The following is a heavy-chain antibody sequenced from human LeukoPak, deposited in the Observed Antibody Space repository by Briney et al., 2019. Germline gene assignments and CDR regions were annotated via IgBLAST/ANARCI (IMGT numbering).Heavy chain of an antibody. CDR2: IYPSDSDT. Sequence: GESLKISCKGSGYTFNIYWIGWVRQMPGKGLEWMGIIYPSDSDTRYSPSFQGQVTMSADKSINTAYLQWSSLKASDTAMYYCSRRQGCSSTSCPPDSWGQGTLVTVSS. D-gene: IGHD2-2*01. CDR1: GYTFNIYW. CDR3: SRRQGCSSTSCPPDS. J-gene: IGHJ4*02. V-gene: IGHV5-51*01.